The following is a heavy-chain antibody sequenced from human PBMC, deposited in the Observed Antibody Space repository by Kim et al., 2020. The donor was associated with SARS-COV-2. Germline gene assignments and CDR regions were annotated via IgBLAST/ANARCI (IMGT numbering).Heavy chain of an antibody. J-gene: IGHJ4*02. D-gene: IGHD6-6*01. CDR1: GGSVSSGSYY. CDR3: ATERYSSSSLDF. Sequence: SETLSLSCTVSGGSVSSGSYYWSWIRQPPGKGLEWIGYIYYRGSTNYNPSVQIRVTISVDTSKNQFSLKLSSVIAADTAVYYCATERYSSSSLDFWGQGTLVTVSS. CDR2: IYYRGST. V-gene: IGHV4-61*01.